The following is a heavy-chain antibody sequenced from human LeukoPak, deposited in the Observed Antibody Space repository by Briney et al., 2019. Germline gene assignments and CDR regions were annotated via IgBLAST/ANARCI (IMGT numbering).Heavy chain of an antibody. CDR2: IWYDGSNK. D-gene: IGHD4-17*01. J-gene: IGHJ5*02. CDR3: ARDSGTYDYGDYLHWLDP. Sequence: GGSLRLSCAASGFTFSSYGMHWVRQAPGKGLEWVAVIWYDGSNKYYADSVKGRFTISRDNSKNTLYLQMNSLRAEDTAAYYCARDSGTYDYGDYLHWLDPWGQGTLVTVSS. V-gene: IGHV3-33*01. CDR1: GFTFSSYG.